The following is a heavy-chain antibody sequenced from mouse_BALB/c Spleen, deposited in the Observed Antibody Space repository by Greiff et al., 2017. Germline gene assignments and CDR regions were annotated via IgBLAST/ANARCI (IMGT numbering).Heavy chain of an antibody. CDR1: GYTFTDYN. D-gene: IGHD1-1*01. Sequence: VQLKESGPELVKPGASVKISCKASGYTFTDYNMHWVKQSHGKSLEWIGYIYPYNGGTGYNQKFKSKATLTVDNSSSTAYMELRSLTSEDSAVYYCARYYGKRDYYAMDYWGQGTSVTVSS. CDR3: ARYYGKRDYYAMDY. J-gene: IGHJ4*01. V-gene: IGHV1S29*02. CDR2: IYPYNGGT.